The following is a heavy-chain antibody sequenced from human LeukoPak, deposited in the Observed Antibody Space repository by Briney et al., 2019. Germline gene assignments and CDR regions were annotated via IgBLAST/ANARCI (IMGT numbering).Heavy chain of an antibody. CDR1: DFTVSDNY. V-gene: IGHV3-53*01. CDR3: TSPGSSYYYGSGSYYPFDY. D-gene: IGHD3-10*01. Sequence: GGSLRLSCATSDFTVSDNYMSWVRQAPGRGLEWVSVISDGGVTYYADSVKGRFTISRDDSNDTLYLQMNSLRAEDTAVYYCTSPGSSYYYGSGSYYPFDYWGQGTPVTVSS. J-gene: IGHJ4*02. CDR2: ISDGGVT.